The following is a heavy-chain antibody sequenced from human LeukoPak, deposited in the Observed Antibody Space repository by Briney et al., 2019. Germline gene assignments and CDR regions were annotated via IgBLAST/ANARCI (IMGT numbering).Heavy chain of an antibody. J-gene: IGHJ3*02. Sequence: GGSLRLSCAASGFTFNTYGMSWVRQAPGKGLEWVSGISGSGGATYYADSVKGRFTISRDDPHNTLYLQMNSLRSEDTAVYYCATEPYSGSYLYAFDIWGQGTMVTVSS. V-gene: IGHV3-23*01. D-gene: IGHD1-26*01. CDR1: GFTFNTYG. CDR3: ATEPYSGSYLYAFDI. CDR2: ISGSGGAT.